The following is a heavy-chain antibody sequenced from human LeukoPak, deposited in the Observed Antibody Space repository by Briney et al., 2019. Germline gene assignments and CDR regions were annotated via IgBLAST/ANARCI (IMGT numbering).Heavy chain of an antibody. J-gene: IGHJ4*02. CDR3: AREDRRGYSYGYGS. CDR2: IYYSGST. V-gene: IGHV4-4*07. Sequence: SETLSLTCTVSGGSISSYYLSWIRQTAGKGLEWIGSIYYSGSTYYNPSLKSRVTISVDTSKNQFSLKLSSVTAADTAVYYCAREDRRGYSYGYGSWGQGTLVTVSS. CDR1: GGSISSYY. D-gene: IGHD5-18*01.